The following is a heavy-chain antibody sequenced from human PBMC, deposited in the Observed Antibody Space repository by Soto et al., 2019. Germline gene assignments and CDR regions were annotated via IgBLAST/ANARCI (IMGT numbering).Heavy chain of an antibody. J-gene: IGHJ6*04. CDR1: GGGFGSYG. CDR2: MSDDRTKK. Sequence: GRPLRLSRAASGGGFGSYGRRWVLQAAGKGREWLAVMSDDRTKKNHADSVKGRFTISRDNAKNTVYLEMNSLRGEDTALYYCPKDYPYDLSNSGMDVWGKGTTVPVSS. D-gene: IGHD3-3*01. V-gene: IGHV3-30*19. CDR3: PKDYPYDLSNSGMDV.